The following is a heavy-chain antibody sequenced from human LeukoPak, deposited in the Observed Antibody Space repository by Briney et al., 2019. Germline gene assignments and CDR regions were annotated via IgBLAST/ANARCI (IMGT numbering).Heavy chain of an antibody. Sequence: ASVKVSCKASGYTFTSYDINWVRQATGQGLEWMGWMNPNSGNTGYAQKFQGRVTMTRNTSISTAYMELGSLRSEDTAVYYCARARRSGSYYYFDYWGQGTLVTVSS. J-gene: IGHJ4*02. D-gene: IGHD1-26*01. CDR1: GYTFTSYD. CDR2: MNPNSGNT. CDR3: ARARRSGSYYYFDY. V-gene: IGHV1-8*01.